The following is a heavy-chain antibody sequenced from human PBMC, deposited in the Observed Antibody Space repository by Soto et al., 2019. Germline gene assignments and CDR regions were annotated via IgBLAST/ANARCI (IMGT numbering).Heavy chain of an antibody. Sequence: XTWTVSVCSIISMSYYWGWIRQPPGKWLEWTGSIYYSGKAYYNPSLKSVVAFSVDTSKNQFSLKVTSVTATDTALYYCARHKDTSSRFLLPDFWGQGTLVTVSS. CDR3: ARHKDTSSRFLLPDF. CDR2: IYYSGKA. D-gene: IGHD6-13*01. CDR1: VCSIISMSYY. J-gene: IGHJ4*02. V-gene: IGHV4-39*01.